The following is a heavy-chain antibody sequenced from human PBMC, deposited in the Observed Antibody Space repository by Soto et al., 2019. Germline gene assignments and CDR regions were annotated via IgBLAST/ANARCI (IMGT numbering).Heavy chain of an antibody. CDR1: GGSFSGYY. V-gene: IGHV4-34*01. CDR2: INHSGST. D-gene: IGHD3-10*01. Sequence: QVQLQQWGAGLLKPSETLSLTCAVYGGSFSGYYWSWIRQPPGKGLEWIGEINHSGSTNCNPSLKSRVTISVDTSKNQFSLKLSSVTAADTAVYYCARASRITMVRGVLTFDYWGQGTLVTVSS. CDR3: ARASRITMVRGVLTFDY. J-gene: IGHJ4*02.